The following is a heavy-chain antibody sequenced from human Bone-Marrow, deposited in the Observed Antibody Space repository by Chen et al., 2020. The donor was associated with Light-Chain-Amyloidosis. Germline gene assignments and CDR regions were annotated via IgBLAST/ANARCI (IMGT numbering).Heavy chain of an antibody. CDR2: ISPDVSAA. D-gene: IGHD5-12*01. CDR1: GYAFPNYW. V-gene: IGHV5-51*01. J-gene: IGHJ4*02. Sequence: EVQLEQSGPEVKKPGESLKISCKGSGYAFPNYWTGWVRQMPGKGLEWMWLISPDVSAAAYSASFNGQVTISTANSISTAYMQWRSLKASATAMYYCARRSEGYNCAYWGQGTLLTVSS. CDR3: ARRSEGYNCAY.